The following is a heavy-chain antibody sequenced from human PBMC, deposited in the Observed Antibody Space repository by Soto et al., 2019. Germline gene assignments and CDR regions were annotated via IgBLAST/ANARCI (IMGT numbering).Heavy chain of an antibody. V-gene: IGHV4-34*01. CDR1: GGSFSGYS. D-gene: IGHD2-8*02. CDR2: INHTGST. Sequence: SETLSLTCAAYGGSFSGYSWTWIRQPPGTGLEWIEEINHTGSTNYNPSLKSRVTISVDTSKNQFSLKLTSVTSADTAVYYCARDKITGLFDYWGQGTLVTVSS. CDR3: ARDKITGLFDY. J-gene: IGHJ4*02.